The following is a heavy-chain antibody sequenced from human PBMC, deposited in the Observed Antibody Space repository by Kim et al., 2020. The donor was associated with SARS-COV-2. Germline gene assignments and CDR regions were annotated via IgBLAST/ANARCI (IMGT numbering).Heavy chain of an antibody. V-gene: IGHV1-3*01. D-gene: IGHD3-22*01. CDR2: INPGNGDQ. CDR1: GYTFPNYA. Sequence: ASVKVSCKASGYTFPNYAIHWVRQAPGKRLEGLGWINPGNGDQKYSQKFQGRVTITRDTSASTAYMEMSSLRFEDTAVYYCAREGSVLLPRMTPVDFWGQGTLVTVSS. CDR3: AREGSVLLPRMTPVDF. J-gene: IGHJ4*02.